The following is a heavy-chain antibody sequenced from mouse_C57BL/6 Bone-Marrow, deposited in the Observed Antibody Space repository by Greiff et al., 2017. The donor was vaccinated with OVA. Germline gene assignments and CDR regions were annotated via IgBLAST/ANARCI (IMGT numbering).Heavy chain of an antibody. CDR2: IWSGGST. J-gene: IGHJ1*03. D-gene: IGHD1-1*01. CDR3: ARNRFITTVVATDWYFDV. V-gene: IGHV2-2*01. CDR1: GFSLTSYG. Sequence: VQLQESGPGLVQPSQSLSITCTVSGFSLTSYGVHWVRQSPGKGLEWLGVIWSGGSTDYNAAFISRLSISKDNSKSQVFFKMNSLQADDTAIYYCARNRFITTVVATDWYFDVWGTGTTVTVSS.